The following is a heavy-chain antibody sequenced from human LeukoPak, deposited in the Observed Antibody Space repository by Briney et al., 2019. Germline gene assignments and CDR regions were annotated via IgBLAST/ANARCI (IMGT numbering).Heavy chain of an antibody. J-gene: IGHJ4*02. Sequence: GGSLRLSCAASGFTFSSYSMNWVRQAPGKGLEWVSSISSSSSYIYYADSVKGRFTISRDNAKNSLYLQMNSLRADDTAVYYCARVCSGGSCRDYWGQGTLVTVSS. CDR1: GFTFSSYS. CDR3: ARVCSGGSCRDY. V-gene: IGHV3-21*06. CDR2: ISSSSSYI. D-gene: IGHD2-15*01.